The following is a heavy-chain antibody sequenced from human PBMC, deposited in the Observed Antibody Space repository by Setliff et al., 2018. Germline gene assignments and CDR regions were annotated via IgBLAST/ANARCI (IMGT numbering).Heavy chain of an antibody. V-gene: IGHV4-61*09. Sequence: SEALSLTCTVSGDSISSRRNYWGWFRQPAGKELEWIGQIYTSWSTNYNPSLKSRVTISLDTSKNQFSLSLTSVTAEDTAVYYCARMSGFQYIDVWDKGTTVTVSS. CDR3: ARMSGFQYIDV. D-gene: IGHD3-3*01. J-gene: IGHJ6*03. CDR2: IYTSWST. CDR1: GDSISSRRNY.